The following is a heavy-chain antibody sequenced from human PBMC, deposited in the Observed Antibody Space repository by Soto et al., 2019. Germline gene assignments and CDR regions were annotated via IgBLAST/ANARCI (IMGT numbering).Heavy chain of an antibody. V-gene: IGHV6-1*01. CDR1: GDSVSSNSTA. Sequence: PSQALSLTCPISGDSVSSNSTAWNWIRQYPSRGLEWLGRTYYRSKWYNDYAVSVKSRITINPDTSKNQFSLQLNSVTPEDTAVYYCARDGPSALYGSGSYYRVDYWGQGPLVTVSS. J-gene: IGHJ4*02. CDR2: TYYRSKWYN. CDR3: ARDGPSALYGSGSYYRVDY. D-gene: IGHD3-10*01.